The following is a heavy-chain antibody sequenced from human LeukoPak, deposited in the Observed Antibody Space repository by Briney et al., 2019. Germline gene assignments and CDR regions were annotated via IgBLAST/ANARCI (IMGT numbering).Heavy chain of an antibody. V-gene: IGHV3-20*04. CDR1: GFNFDDYG. CDR2: INWNGGGT. D-gene: IGHD3-22*01. CDR3: ARGPLQTIPTSKIVVYYYPFDY. J-gene: IGHJ4*02. Sequence: GGSLRLSCAASGFNFDDYGMSWVRQAPGKGLEWVSGINWNGGGTGYADSVKGRFTISRENAKNSLYLQMHSLKAEDTALYYCARGPLQTIPTSKIVVYYYPFDYWGQGTLVTVSS.